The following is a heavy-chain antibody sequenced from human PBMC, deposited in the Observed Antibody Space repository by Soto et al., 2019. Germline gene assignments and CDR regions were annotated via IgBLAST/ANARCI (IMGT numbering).Heavy chain of an antibody. CDR2: SANKAGSSFT. V-gene: IGHV3-72*01. CDR3: TREDFSNWNDVPHFGS. J-gene: IGHJ4*02. CDR1: GIILSDPH. D-gene: IGHD1-20*01. Sequence: PGGTMRLPCAASGIILSDPHKNYLRQAPGKVLGWVGRSANKAGSSFTEYGASVKGRFTISRDGSKNSLYLQMNSLKTEDTAVYYCTREDFSNWNDVPHFGSWGRGTRGAVAS.